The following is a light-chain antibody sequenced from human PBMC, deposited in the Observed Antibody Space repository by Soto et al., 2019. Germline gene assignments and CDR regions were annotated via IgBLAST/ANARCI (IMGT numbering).Light chain of an antibody. CDR3: QQYGSSPYT. CDR2: GAS. Sequence: EIVLTQSPGTLSLSPGERATLSCRASQSVSSSYLAWYQQKPGQAPRLLIYGASSRCTGIPDRFSVSGSGTDFTLTISRLEPEDCAVYYCQQYGSSPYTFGQGTKLEIK. J-gene: IGKJ2*01. V-gene: IGKV3-20*01. CDR1: QSVSSSY.